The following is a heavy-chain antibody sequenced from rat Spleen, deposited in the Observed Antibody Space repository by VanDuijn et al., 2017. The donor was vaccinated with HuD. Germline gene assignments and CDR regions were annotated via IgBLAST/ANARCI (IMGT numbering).Heavy chain of an antibody. V-gene: IGHV5-29*01. J-gene: IGHJ2*01. Sequence: EVQLVESGGGLVQPGRSLKLSCAASGFTFDDHFMAWVRQATTKGLEWVATISYDGSSTYYRDSVKGRFTLSRDNAKNTQSLQMDSLRSEDTAIYYCARRHYGYTDYFDYWGQGVMVTVSS. D-gene: IGHD1-6*01. CDR3: ARRHYGYTDYFDY. CDR1: GFTFDDHF. CDR2: ISYDGSST.